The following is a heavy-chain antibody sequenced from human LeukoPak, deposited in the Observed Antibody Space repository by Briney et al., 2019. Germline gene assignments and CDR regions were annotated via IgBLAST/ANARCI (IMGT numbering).Heavy chain of an antibody. J-gene: IGHJ6*04. V-gene: IGHV3-30*04. D-gene: IGHD2-2*01. CDR2: ISYDGSNK. CDR3: ARETYCSSTSCYLDYYYGMDV. Sequence: GGSLGLSCAASGFTFSSYAMHWVRQAPGKGLEWVAVISYDGSNKYYADSVKGRFTISRDNSKNTLYLQMNSLRAEDTAVYYCARETYCSSTSCYLDYYYGMDVWGKGTTVTVSS. CDR1: GFTFSSYA.